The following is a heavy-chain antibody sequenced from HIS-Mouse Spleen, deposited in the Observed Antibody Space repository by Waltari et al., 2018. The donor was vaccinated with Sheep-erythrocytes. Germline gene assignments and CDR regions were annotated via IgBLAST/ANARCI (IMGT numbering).Heavy chain of an antibody. CDR2: IFSNDEK. J-gene: IGHJ4*02. CDR3: ARITSYYDFWSTYNKDYFDY. Sequence: ALEWLAHIFSNDEKSYSTSLKSRLTISKDTSKSQVVLTMTNMDPVDTATYYCARITSYYDFWSTYNKDYFDYWGQGTLVTVSS. D-gene: IGHD3-3*01. V-gene: IGHV2-26*01.